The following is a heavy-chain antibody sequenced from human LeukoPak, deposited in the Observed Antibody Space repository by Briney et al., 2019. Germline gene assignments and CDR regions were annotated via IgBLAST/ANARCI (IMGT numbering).Heavy chain of an antibody. CDR1: RFPFSSYW. CDR2: IKQDGSKK. CDR3: TRVGYIDEGIDY. V-gene: IGHV3-7*04. Sequence: GGSLRLSCVASRFPFSSYWMTWVRQAPGKGLEWVANIKQDGSKKSYVDSVKGRFTISRDNAKNSLYLQMNSLRAEDTAIYYCTRVGYIDEGIDYWGQGTLVTVSS. D-gene: IGHD5-24*01. J-gene: IGHJ4*02.